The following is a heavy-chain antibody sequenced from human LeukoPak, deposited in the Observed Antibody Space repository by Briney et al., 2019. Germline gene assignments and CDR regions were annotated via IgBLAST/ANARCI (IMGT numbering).Heavy chain of an antibody. CDR3: ATRYYYDSSGYTGLDY. Sequence: GASVKVSCKASGGTFSSYAISWVRQAPGQGLEWMGGIIPIFGTANYAQKFQGRVTITADASTSTAYMELSSLRSEDTAVYYCATRYYYDSSGYTGLDYWGQGTLVTVSS. CDR1: GGTFSSYA. CDR2: IIPIFGTA. J-gene: IGHJ4*02. D-gene: IGHD3-22*01. V-gene: IGHV1-69*13.